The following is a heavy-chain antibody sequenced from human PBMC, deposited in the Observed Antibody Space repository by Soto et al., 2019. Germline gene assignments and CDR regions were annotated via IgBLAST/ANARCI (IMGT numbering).Heavy chain of an antibody. CDR3: ARYYYDSSGYYPPLKDAFDI. CDR1: GGSISSGGYY. J-gene: IGHJ3*02. Sequence: ASETLSLTCTVSGGSISSGGYYWSWIRQHPGKGLEWIGYIYYSGSTYYNPSLKSRVTISVDTSKNQFSLKLSSVTAADTAVYYCARYYYDSSGYYPPLKDAFDIWAQGTMVTVSS. CDR2: IYYSGST. D-gene: IGHD3-22*01. V-gene: IGHV4-31*03.